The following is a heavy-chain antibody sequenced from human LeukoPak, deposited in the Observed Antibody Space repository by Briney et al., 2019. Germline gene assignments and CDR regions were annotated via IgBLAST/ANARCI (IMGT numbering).Heavy chain of an antibody. CDR3: AGDLLGYCSSTSCYYRASAFDP. D-gene: IGHD2-2*03. CDR1: GGTFSSYA. J-gene: IGHJ5*02. Sequence: SVKVSCKASGGTFSSYAISWVRQAPGQGLEWMGRIIPIFGIANYAQKFQGRVTITADKSTSTAYMELSSLRSEDTAVYYCAGDLLGYCSSTSCYYRASAFDPWGQGTLVTVSS. CDR2: IIPIFGIA. V-gene: IGHV1-69*04.